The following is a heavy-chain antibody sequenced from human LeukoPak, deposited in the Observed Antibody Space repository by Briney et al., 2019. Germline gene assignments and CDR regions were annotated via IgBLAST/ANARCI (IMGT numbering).Heavy chain of an antibody. D-gene: IGHD2-2*01. J-gene: IGHJ4*02. Sequence: PSETLSLTCTVSGGSISSYNYYWGWIRQPPGKGLEWIGSIHYSGSTYYKPSLESRVIISVDMSKNEFSLKLTSVTAADTAVYYCAKGLYCSSTSCYYFDYWGQGTLVTVSS. CDR3: AKGLYCSSTSCYYFDY. CDR2: IHYSGST. CDR1: GGSISSYNYY. V-gene: IGHV4-39*07.